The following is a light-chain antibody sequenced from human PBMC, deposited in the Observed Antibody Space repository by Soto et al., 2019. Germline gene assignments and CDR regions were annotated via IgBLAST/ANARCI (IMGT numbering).Light chain of an antibody. V-gene: IGLV2-8*01. CDR2: EVS. CDR3: SSYAGSNIP. Sequence: QSVLTQPPSASGSPGQSVTISCTGTSSDVGGYNYVSWYQQHPGKAPKLMIYEVSKRPSGVPDRFAGSKSGNTASLTVSGLQAEDEADYFRSSYAGSNIPFGPGTKRTVL. J-gene: IGLJ1*01. CDR1: SSDVGGYNY.